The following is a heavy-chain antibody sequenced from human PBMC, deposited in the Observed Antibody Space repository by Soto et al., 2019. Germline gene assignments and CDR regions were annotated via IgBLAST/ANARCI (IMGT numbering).Heavy chain of an antibody. Sequence: ASVKVSCKASGGTFSSYAISWVRQAPGQGLEWMGGIIPIFGTANYAQKFQGRVTITADESTSTAYMELSSLRSEDTAVYYCARGLPDILKGSNWFDPWGQGTLVTVSS. CDR3: ARGLPDILKGSNWFDP. V-gene: IGHV1-69*13. D-gene: IGHD3-9*01. CDR1: GGTFSSYA. CDR2: IIPIFGTA. J-gene: IGHJ5*02.